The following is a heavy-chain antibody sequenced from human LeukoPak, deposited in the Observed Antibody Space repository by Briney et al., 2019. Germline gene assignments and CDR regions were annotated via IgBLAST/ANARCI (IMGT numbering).Heavy chain of an antibody. D-gene: IGHD5-12*01. CDR2: LSNSGGAT. J-gene: IGHJ4*02. CDR1: GFTFNTYA. V-gene: IGHV3-23*01. CDR3: CVEVGTAIGY. Sequence: PGGSLRLSCAASGFTFNTYAMSWVRQAPGKGLEWVSALSNSGGATYYADSVKGRFTISRDNSESTLYLQMGSLRAEDTAVYYCCVEVGTAIGYWGQGTLVTVSS.